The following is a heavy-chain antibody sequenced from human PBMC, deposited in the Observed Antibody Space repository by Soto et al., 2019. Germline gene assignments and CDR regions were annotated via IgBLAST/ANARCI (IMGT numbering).Heavy chain of an antibody. CDR3: ARVPDY. V-gene: IGHV4-30-2*01. Sequence: PSETLSLTCAVAGGSISSGCDSWSWIRQPPGKGLEWIGYMYHSGSTYYNPSLKSRVTISIDRSKNQFSLKLSSVTAADTAVYYCARVPDYWGQGILVTVSS. CDR1: GGSISSGCDS. D-gene: IGHD2-2*01. J-gene: IGHJ4*02. CDR2: MYHSGST.